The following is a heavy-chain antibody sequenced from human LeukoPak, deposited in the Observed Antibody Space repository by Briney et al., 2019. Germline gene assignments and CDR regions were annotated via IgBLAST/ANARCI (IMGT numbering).Heavy chain of an antibody. V-gene: IGHV4-39*07. D-gene: IGHD6-19*01. J-gene: IGHJ4*02. Sequence: SETLSLTCTVSGGSISSSSYYWGWIRQPPGKGLEWIGSIYYSGSTYYNPSLKSRVTISVDTSKNQFSLKLSSVTAADTAVYYCARVATVAGRRYYFDYWGQGTLVTVSS. CDR1: GGSISSSSYY. CDR2: IYYSGST. CDR3: ARVATVAGRRYYFDY.